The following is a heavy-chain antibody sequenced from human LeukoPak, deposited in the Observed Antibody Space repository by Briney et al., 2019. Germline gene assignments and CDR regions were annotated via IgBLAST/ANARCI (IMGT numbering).Heavy chain of an antibody. CDR3: AREVAGSDY. CDR2: INHSGST. CDR1: GGSISSYY. Sequence: PSETLSLTCTVSGGSISSYYWSWIRQSPGKGLEWIGEINHSGSTNYNPSLKSRVTISVDTSKNQFSLKLSSVTAADTAVYYCAREVAGSDYWGQGTLVTVSS. V-gene: IGHV4-34*01. J-gene: IGHJ4*02. D-gene: IGHD6-19*01.